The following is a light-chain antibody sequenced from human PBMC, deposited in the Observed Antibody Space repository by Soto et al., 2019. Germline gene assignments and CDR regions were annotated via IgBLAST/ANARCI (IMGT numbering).Light chain of an antibody. CDR2: DIS. CDR1: QSVSKL. J-gene: IGKJ1*01. Sequence: EIVLTQSPATLSVSPGERATLSCRASQSVSKLLTWYQQKPGQPPSLLMYDISTRAAGISDRFRGSGSGTEFTLTISSLRSEDSAIYYCQQYFEWPPMTFGQGTKVEI. CDR3: QQYFEWPPMT. V-gene: IGKV3-15*01.